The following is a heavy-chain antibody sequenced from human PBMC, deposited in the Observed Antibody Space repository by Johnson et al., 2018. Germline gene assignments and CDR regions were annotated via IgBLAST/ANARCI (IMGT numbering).Heavy chain of an antibody. CDR2: IYPGDSET. Sequence: EVQLVESGAEVKKPGESLKISCKGSGYSFSSYWIGWVRQMPGKGLEWMGIIYPGDSETRYSPSLQGQVTFSSYKSSSTAYLQWRSLKASDTAMYYCARGKGDYYGDAFEVWGQGTMVTVSS. CDR1: GYSFSSYW. J-gene: IGHJ3*01. V-gene: IGHV5-51*01. D-gene: IGHD3-10*01. CDR3: ARGKGDYYGDAFEV.